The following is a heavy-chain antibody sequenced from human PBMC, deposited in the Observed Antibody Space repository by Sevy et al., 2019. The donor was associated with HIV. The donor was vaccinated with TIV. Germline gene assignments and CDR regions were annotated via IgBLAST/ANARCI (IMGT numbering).Heavy chain of an antibody. V-gene: IGHV1-2*02. CDR3: ARDCYGSRSYFDY. CDR2: INPNSGGT. J-gene: IGHJ4*02. Sequence: ASVKVSCKASGYTFTGYYMHWVRQAPGQGLEWMGWINPNSGGTNYAQKFQGRVTMTRDTSISTAYMELSRLRSDDTAVYYCARDCYGSRSYFDYWGQGTLVSVSS. CDR1: GYTFTGYY. D-gene: IGHD2-2*01.